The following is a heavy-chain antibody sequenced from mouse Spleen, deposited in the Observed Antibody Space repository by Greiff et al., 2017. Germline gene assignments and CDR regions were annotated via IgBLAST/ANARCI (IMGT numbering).Heavy chain of an antibody. CDR3: ARFDGYYAMDY. J-gene: IGHJ4*01. D-gene: IGHD2-3*01. V-gene: IGHV3-2*02. CDR2: ISYSGST. CDR1: GYSITSDYA. Sequence: DVKLQESGPGLVKPSQSLSLTCTVTGYSITSDYAWNWIRQFPGNKLEWMGYISYSGSTSYNPSLKSRISITRDTSKNQFFLQLNSVTTEDTATYYCARFDGYYAMDYWGQGTSVTVSS.